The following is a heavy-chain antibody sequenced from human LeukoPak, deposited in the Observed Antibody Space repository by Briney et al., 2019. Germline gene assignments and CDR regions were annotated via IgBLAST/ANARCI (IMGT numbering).Heavy chain of an antibody. V-gene: IGHV4-59*01. J-gene: IGHJ2*01. Sequence: SETLSLTCTVSGGSISSYYWSWIRQPPGKGLEWIGHIYYSGSTNYNPSLKSRVTISVDTSKNQFSLKLGSVTAADTAVYYCARERATVSRWYFDLWGRGTLVTVSS. CDR1: GGSISSYY. D-gene: IGHD4-11*01. CDR3: ARERATVSRWYFDL. CDR2: IYYSGST.